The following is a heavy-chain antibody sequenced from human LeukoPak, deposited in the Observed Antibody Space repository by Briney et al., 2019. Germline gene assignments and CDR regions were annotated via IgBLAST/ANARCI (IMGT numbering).Heavy chain of an antibody. V-gene: IGHV3-33*01. Sequence: SCKASGYTFTSYGMHWVRQAPGKGLEWVAVIWYDGSNKYYADSVKGRFTISRDNSKNTLYLQMNSLRAEDTAVYYCAREGDYGLPGFDYWGQGTLVTVSS. CDR2: IWYDGSNK. J-gene: IGHJ4*02. CDR1: GYTFTSYG. D-gene: IGHD4-17*01. CDR3: AREGDYGLPGFDY.